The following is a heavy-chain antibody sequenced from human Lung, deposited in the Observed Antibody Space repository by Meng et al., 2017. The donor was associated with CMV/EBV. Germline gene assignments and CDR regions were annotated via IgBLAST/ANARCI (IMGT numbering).Heavy chain of an antibody. J-gene: IGHJ4*02. CDR2: INPNNGGT. CDR1: GYTFTGYY. V-gene: IGHV1-2*02. D-gene: IGHD1-26*01. Sequence: ASXXVSXKSSGYTFTGYYMHWVRQAPGQGREWMGWINPNNGGTNYAQKFQGRVTMTRDTSISTAYMELSRLTSDDTAVYYCTKTLSDGWDEGFDYWGRGTLVTVSS. CDR3: TKTLSDGWDEGFDY.